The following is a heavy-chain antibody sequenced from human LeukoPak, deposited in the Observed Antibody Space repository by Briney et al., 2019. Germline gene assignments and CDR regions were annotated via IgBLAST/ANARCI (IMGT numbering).Heavy chain of an antibody. Sequence: KASETLSLTCTVSGGSISSYYWNWVRQPPGKGLECVGSAYYSGSTNYNPSLKSRATISVDTSKNQFSLKLSSVTAADTAVYSCARESRAPQYYYMDVWGKGTTVTVSS. CDR2: AYYSGST. CDR1: GGSISSYY. J-gene: IGHJ6*03. V-gene: IGHV4-59*01. CDR3: ARESRAPQYYYMDV.